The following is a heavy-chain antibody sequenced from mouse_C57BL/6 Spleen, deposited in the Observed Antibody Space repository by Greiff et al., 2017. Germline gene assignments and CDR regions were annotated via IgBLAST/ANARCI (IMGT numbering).Heavy chain of an antibody. CDR1: GYTFTDYE. CDR2: IDPETGGT. Sequence: QVHVKQSGAELVRPGASVTLSCKASGYTFTDYEMHWVKQTPVHGLEWIGAIDPETGGTAYNQKFKGKAILTADKSSSTAYMELRSLTSEDSAVYYGTRHYDYLFDYWGQGTTLTVSS. D-gene: IGHD2-4*01. CDR3: TRHYDYLFDY. V-gene: IGHV1-15*01. J-gene: IGHJ2*01.